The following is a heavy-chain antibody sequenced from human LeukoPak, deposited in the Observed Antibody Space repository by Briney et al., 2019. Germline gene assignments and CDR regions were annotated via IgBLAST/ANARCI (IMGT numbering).Heavy chain of an antibody. D-gene: IGHD4-17*01. V-gene: IGHV4-39*07. Sequence: PSETLSLTCTVSGGSISSSSYYWGWIRQPPGKGLEWIGSIYYSGSTYYNPSLKSRVTISVDTSKNQFSLKLSPVTAADTAVYYCARDNYGDYVFDYWGQGTLVTVSS. CDR2: IYYSGST. CDR3: ARDNYGDYVFDY. CDR1: GGSISSSSYY. J-gene: IGHJ4*02.